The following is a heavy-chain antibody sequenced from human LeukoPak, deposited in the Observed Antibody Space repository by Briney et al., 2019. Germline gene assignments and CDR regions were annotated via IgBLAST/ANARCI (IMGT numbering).Heavy chain of an antibody. V-gene: IGHV3-30*02. CDR3: AKGHDYGDHTIDY. CDR2: IRYDGSNK. D-gene: IGHD4-17*01. Sequence: GGSLRLSCAASGFTFSSYSMNWVRQAPGKGLEWVAFIRYDGSNKYYADSVKGRFTISRDNSKNTLYLQMNSLRAEDTAVYYCAKGHDYGDHTIDYWGQGTLVTVSS. CDR1: GFTFSSYS. J-gene: IGHJ4*02.